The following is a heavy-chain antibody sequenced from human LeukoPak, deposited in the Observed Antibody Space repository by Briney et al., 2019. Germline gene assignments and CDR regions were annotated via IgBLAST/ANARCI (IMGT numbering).Heavy chain of an antibody. Sequence: GGSLRLSCAASGFTFSSYAMSWVRQDPGEGLEGVSAISGRGGSTYYADSVKGRFTISRDNSKNTLYLQMNSLRAGDTAVYYCAKDLIGYSYGAFDYWGQGTLVTVSA. CDR3: AKDLIGYSYGAFDY. V-gene: IGHV3-23*01. CDR1: GFTFSSYA. CDR2: ISGRGGST. J-gene: IGHJ4*02. D-gene: IGHD5-18*01.